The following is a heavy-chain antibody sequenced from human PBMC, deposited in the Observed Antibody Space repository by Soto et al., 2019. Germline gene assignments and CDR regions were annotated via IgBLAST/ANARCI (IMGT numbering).Heavy chain of an antibody. CDR2: IWYDGSNK. V-gene: IGHV3-33*01. CDR3: AREMTAVTTPNNWFAP. D-gene: IGHD4-17*01. Sequence: QVQLVESGGGVVQPGRSLRLSCAASGFTFSSYGMHWVRQAPGKGLEWVAVIWYDGSNKYYADSVKGRFTISRDNSKNALDLQMNSLRAEDTAVYYCAREMTAVTTPNNWFAPWGQGTLVTVSS. J-gene: IGHJ5*02. CDR1: GFTFSSYG.